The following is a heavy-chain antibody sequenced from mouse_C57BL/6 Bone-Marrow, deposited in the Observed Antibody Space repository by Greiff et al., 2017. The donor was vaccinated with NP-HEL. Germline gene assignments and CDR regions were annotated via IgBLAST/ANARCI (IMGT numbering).Heavy chain of an antibody. V-gene: IGHV1-78*01. J-gene: IGHJ2*01. CDR3: ARKDYGSSFYFDY. D-gene: IGHD1-1*01. CDR1: GYTFTDHT. Sequence: QVQLQQSDAELVKPGASVKISCKASGYTFTDHTIHWMKQRPEQGLEWIGYIYPRDGSTKYNEKFKGQATLTADKSSSTAYMQLNSLTSEDSAVYFCARKDYGSSFYFDYWGQGTTLTVSS. CDR2: IYPRDGST.